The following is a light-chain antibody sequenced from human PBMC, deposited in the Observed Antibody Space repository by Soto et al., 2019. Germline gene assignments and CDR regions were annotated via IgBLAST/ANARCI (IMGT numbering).Light chain of an antibody. CDR3: QQYNYWPWT. V-gene: IGKV3D-15*01. CDR2: ATS. CDR1: QSVASN. Sequence: EIVMTQSPATLSVSPGGRATLSCRASQSVASNFAWYQQKPGQAPRLLIYATSTRATGIPVRFSGSGSGTEFTLTIGSLQSEDLAIYYCQQYNYWPWTFGQGTKVEIK. J-gene: IGKJ1*01.